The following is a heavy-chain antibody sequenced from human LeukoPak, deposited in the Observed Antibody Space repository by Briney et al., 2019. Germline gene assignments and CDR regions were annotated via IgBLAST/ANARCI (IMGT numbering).Heavy chain of an antibody. Sequence: GGSLRLSCAASGFTFSSYAMSWVRQAPGKGLEWVSAISGSGGSTYYADSVKGRFTISRDNSKNTLYLQMNSLRAEDTAVYYCAKDIVVVVAATTDYWGQGTLVTVSS. CDR3: AKDIVVVVAATTDY. D-gene: IGHD2-15*01. V-gene: IGHV3-23*01. J-gene: IGHJ4*02. CDR2: ISGSGGST. CDR1: GFTFSSYA.